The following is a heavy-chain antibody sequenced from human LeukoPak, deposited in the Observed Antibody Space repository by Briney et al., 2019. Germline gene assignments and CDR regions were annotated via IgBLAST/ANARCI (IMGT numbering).Heavy chain of an antibody. D-gene: IGHD4-17*01. J-gene: IGHJ6*02. CDR2: ISGSGGST. CDR3: AKAWSGTVTRSVGMDV. Sequence: GGSLRLSCAASGFTFSSYAMSWVRQAPGKGLEWVSAISGSGGSTYYADSVKGRFTISRDNSKNTLYLQMNSLKAEDTAVYYCAKAWSGTVTRSVGMDVWGQGTTVTVSS. V-gene: IGHV3-23*01. CDR1: GFTFSSYA.